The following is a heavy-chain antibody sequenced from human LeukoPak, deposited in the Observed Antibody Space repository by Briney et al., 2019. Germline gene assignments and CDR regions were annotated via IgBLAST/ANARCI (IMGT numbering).Heavy chain of an antibody. CDR1: GFTFSGFA. J-gene: IGHJ4*02. D-gene: IGHD6-13*01. Sequence: GGSLRLPCAASGFTFSGFAMSWVRRTPGKGLEWVSGISGSGDNTLYADSVKGRFTISRDNSKNTLYLQMNTLRAEDTAVYYCAKDAEQGYSSNWGQGTLVTVSS. CDR2: ISGSGDNT. CDR3: AKDAEQGYSSN. V-gene: IGHV3-23*01.